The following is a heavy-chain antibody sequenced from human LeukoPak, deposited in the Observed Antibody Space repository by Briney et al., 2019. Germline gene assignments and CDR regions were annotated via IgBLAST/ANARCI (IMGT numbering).Heavy chain of an antibody. Sequence: ASVKVSCTASGYTFTGYYMHWVRQAPGQGLEWMGWINPNSGGTNYAQKFQGRVTMTRDTSISTAYMELSRLRSDDTAVYYCARGVFGYCSSTSCYAFDIWGQGTMVTVSS. CDR3: ARGVFGYCSSTSCYAFDI. J-gene: IGHJ3*02. CDR2: INPNSGGT. V-gene: IGHV1-2*02. CDR1: GYTFTGYY. D-gene: IGHD2-2*03.